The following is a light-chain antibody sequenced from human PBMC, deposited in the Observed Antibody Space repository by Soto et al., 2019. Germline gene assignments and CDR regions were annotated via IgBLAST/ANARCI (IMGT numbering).Light chain of an antibody. CDR1: QSISNW. Sequence: DIQMTQSPSTLSASVGDRVTITCRASQSISNWLAWYQQKPGKAPKLLIYRASTLESGVPSRFSGSGSGTEFTLTISSLQPDDFSTYYCQQYISVSLHTFGGGTKVEIK. V-gene: IGKV1-5*03. J-gene: IGKJ4*01. CDR3: QQYISVSLHT. CDR2: RAS.